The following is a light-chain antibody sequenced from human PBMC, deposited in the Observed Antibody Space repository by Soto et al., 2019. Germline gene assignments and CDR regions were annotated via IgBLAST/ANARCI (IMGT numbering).Light chain of an antibody. CDR2: DAS. J-gene: IGKJ1*01. CDR3: QQYGSSPQT. Sequence: EIVMTQSPATLSVSPGERATLSCRASQSVSSYLAWYQQKPGQAPRLLIYDASSRATGIPDRFSGSGSGTDFTLTISRLEPEDFAVYYCQQYGSSPQTFSQGTKVDIK. V-gene: IGKV3-20*01. CDR1: QSVSSY.